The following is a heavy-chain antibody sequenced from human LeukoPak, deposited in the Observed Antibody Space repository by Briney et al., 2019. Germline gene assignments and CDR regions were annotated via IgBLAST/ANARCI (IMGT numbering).Heavy chain of an antibody. CDR3: AKDPHYDSSGYSFDP. Sequence: PGGSLRLSCAASGFTFSNYAVSWVRQAPGKGLEWVSGIRGSGGSTDYADSVKGRFTISRDNFKNTLYLQMNSLRAEDTAVYYCAKDPHYDSSGYSFDPWGQGTLVTVSS. CDR2: IRGSGGST. J-gene: IGHJ5*02. D-gene: IGHD3-22*01. V-gene: IGHV3-23*01. CDR1: GFTFSNYA.